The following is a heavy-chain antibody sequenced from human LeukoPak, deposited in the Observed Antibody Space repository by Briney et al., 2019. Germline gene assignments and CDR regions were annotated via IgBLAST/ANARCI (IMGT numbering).Heavy chain of an antibody. Sequence: SETLSLTRTVSGGSISNYYWSWIRQPPGKGLEWIGYIYYTGRTNYNPSLKSRVTISLDTSKNQFSLNLNSVTAADTAVYYCARCTSTSCYNFDYWGQGTLLTVSS. D-gene: IGHD2-2*02. V-gene: IGHV4-59*08. J-gene: IGHJ4*02. CDR3: ARCTSTSCYNFDY. CDR1: GGSISNYY. CDR2: IYYTGRT.